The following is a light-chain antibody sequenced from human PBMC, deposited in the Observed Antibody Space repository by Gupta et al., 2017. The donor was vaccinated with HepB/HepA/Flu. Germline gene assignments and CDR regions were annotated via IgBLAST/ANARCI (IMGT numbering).Light chain of an antibody. J-gene: IGKJ1*01. CDR3: QNENYCPGT. CDR2: DAS. V-gene: IGKV3-15*01. Sequence: ETVMTQSLVTLSVSPGESVTLSCRARQSVASNLAWHQQQPGQAPRLLIYDASTRATGVPARCSGSGWGTEFTLTISSRQSEDFAVYYCQNENYCPGTFGQGTXVDIK. CDR1: QSVASN.